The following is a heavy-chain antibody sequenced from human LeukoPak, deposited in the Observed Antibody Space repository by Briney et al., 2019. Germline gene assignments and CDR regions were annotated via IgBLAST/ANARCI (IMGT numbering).Heavy chain of an antibody. Sequence: SVKVSCKASGGTFSSYAISWLRQDLGQALEWMVGIIPIFGTANYAQKFQGRVTITADESTSAAYMELSSLRSEDTAVYYCARGQIVVVPAAMGYGWFDPWGQGTLVTVSS. CDR1: GGTFSSYA. D-gene: IGHD2-2*01. V-gene: IGHV1-69*13. J-gene: IGHJ5*02. CDR3: ARGQIVVVPAAMGYGWFDP. CDR2: IIPIFGTA.